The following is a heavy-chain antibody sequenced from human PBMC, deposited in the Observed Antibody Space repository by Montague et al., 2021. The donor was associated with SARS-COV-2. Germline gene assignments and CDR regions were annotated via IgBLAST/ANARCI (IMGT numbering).Heavy chain of an antibody. D-gene: IGHD4-17*01. Sequence: SLRLSCAASGFTFNSRSMGWVRQAPGEGLEWVSNISDNGSKTDYVVSVKGRFTISRDNSKNTLYLHLNSLRVEDTAVFYCVRSGGSTVRPRLDFWGQGTLLTVSS. CDR3: VRSGGSTVRPRLDF. V-gene: IGHV3-23*01. J-gene: IGHJ4*02. CDR1: GFTFNSRS. CDR2: ISDNGSKT.